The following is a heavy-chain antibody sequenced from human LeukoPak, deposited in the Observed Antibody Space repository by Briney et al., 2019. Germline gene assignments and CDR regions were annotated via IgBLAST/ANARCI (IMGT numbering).Heavy chain of an antibody. CDR3: AKGYYYGSGSYYNGPYYFDY. CDR2: ISGYGGST. Sequence: GGSLRLSCAASGFTFDEYAMHWVRQAPGKGLEGVSLISGYGGSTYYADSVKGRFTISRDNSKNSLYLQMQSLRTEDTALYYCAKGYYYGSGSYYNGPYYFDYWGQGTLVTVSS. D-gene: IGHD3-10*01. J-gene: IGHJ4*02. CDR1: GFTFDEYA. V-gene: IGHV3-43*02.